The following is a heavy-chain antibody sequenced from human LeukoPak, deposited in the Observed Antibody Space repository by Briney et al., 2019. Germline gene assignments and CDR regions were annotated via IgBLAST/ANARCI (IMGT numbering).Heavy chain of an antibody. V-gene: IGHV3-30*18. CDR2: VSYDGRNK. Sequence: GRSLRLSCAASGFTFSSYGMHWVRQAPGKGLEWVAVVSYDGRNKYYADSVKGRFTISRDNSKNTLYLQMNSLRAEDTAVYYCAKDRHSSSWYFDYWGQGTLVTVSS. D-gene: IGHD6-13*01. CDR3: AKDRHSSSWYFDY. J-gene: IGHJ4*02. CDR1: GFTFSSYG.